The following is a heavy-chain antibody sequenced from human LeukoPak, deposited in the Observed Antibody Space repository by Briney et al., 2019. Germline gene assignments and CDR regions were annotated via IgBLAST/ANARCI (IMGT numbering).Heavy chain of an antibody. CDR2: ISSIGGGT. J-gene: IGHJ4*02. V-gene: IGHV3-64D*09. CDR1: GFTFGTFA. D-gene: IGHD3/OR15-3a*01. CDR3: VKFPDW. Sequence: GGSLRLSFSASGFTFGTFAMHWVRQAPGKGLEYISTISSIGGGTDYADSVKGRFTISRDNSKNTLFLQMSSLRAEDTAVYYCVKFPDWWGQGTLVTVSS.